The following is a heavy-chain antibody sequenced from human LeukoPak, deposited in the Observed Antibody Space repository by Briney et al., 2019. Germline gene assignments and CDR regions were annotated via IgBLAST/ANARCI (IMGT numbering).Heavy chain of an antibody. CDR3: ARDGDSGGYYYGPFDN. Sequence: GGSLRLSCAASGFTVSSNYMSWVRQAPGKGLEWVSGIYSGGSTYYADSVKGRFTISRDNSKNTLYLQMNSLRAEDTAVYYCARDGDSGGYYYGPFDNWGQGTLVTVSS. CDR1: GFTVSSNY. D-gene: IGHD3-22*01. CDR2: IYSGGST. J-gene: IGHJ4*02. V-gene: IGHV3-66*01.